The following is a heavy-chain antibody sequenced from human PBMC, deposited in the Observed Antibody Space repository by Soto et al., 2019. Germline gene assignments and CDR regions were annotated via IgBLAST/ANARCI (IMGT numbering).Heavy chain of an antibody. Sequence: QVQLQESGPGLVKPSQTLSLTCTVSGGSISSGGYYWSWIRQHPGKGLEWIGYIYYSGSTYYNPSLKGRVTISVDTSKNQFSLKLSSVTAADTAVYYCARDIALTPYGSGSYFDYWGQGTLVTVSS. CDR1: GGSISSGGYY. D-gene: IGHD3-10*01. CDR3: ARDIALTPYGSGSYFDY. J-gene: IGHJ4*02. CDR2: IYYSGST. V-gene: IGHV4-31*03.